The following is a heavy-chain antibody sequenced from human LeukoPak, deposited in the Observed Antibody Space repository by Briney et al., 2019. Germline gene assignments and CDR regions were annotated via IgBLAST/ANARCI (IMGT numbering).Heavy chain of an antibody. CDR1: GYTFTSYY. CDR3: ARVEYDGISAAGSLDN. J-gene: IGHJ4*02. CDR2: INPSGGST. Sequence: ASVKVSCKASGYTFTSYYMHWVRQAPGQGLEWMGIINPSGGSTSYAQKFQGRVTMTRDTSTSTVYMELSSLRSEDTAVYYCARVEYDGISAAGSLDNWGQGRLVTVSS. D-gene: IGHD6-13*01. V-gene: IGHV1-46*01.